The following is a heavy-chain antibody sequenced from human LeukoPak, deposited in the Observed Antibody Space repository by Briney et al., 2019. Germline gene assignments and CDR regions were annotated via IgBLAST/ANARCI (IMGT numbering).Heavy chain of an antibody. CDR3: ARDSGRRDGYSV. V-gene: IGHV4-59*01. J-gene: IGHJ4*02. CDR2: IYYSGST. CDR1: GGSISSYY. Sequence: SETLSLTCTVSGGSISSYYWSWIRQPPGKGLEWIGYIYYSGSTNCNPSLKSRVTISVDTSKNQFSLKLSSVTAADTAVYYCARDSGRRDGYSVWGQGTLVTVSS. D-gene: IGHD2-15*01.